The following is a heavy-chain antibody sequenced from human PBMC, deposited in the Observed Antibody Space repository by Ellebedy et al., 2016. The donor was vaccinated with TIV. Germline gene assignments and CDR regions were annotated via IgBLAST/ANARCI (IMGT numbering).Heavy chain of an antibody. V-gene: IGHV3-23*01. J-gene: IGHJ2*01. D-gene: IGHD2-15*01. CDR1: GGSFSSVHHY. CDR3: AGGTSSLNWYSHL. Sequence: ETLSLTCTVSGGSFSSVHHYWGWVRQAPGKGLEWVSAISDSGDRTYYADSVKGRFTISKDNSKNTLYLQMNSLRAEDTAVYFCAGGTSSLNWYSHLWGRGTLVTVSS. CDR2: ISDSGDRT.